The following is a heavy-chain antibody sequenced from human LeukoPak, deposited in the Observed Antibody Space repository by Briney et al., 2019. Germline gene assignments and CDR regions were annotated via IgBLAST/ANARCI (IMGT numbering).Heavy chain of an antibody. Sequence: GGPLRLSCAASGFTVSNNYMSWVRQAPGKGLEWVSVIHSGGTTNYADSVQGRFTISRDNSKTTVYLHTNSLRAEDTAVYYCARDSDSGYGPFASWGQGTLVTVSS. V-gene: IGHV3-53*01. CDR2: IHSGGTT. CDR3: ARDSDSGYGPFAS. CDR1: GFTVSNNY. D-gene: IGHD5-12*01. J-gene: IGHJ4*02.